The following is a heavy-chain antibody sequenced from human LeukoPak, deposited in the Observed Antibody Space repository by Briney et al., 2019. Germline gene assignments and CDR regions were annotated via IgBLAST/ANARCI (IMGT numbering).Heavy chain of an antibody. CDR2: ISYDGSNK. CDR3: ARDLTYYDILTGLFY. Sequence: PGGPLRLSCAASGFTFSSYAMHWVRQAPGKGLEWVAVISYDGSNKYYADSVKGRFTISRDNSKNTLYLQMNSLRAEDTAVYYCARDLTYYDILTGLFYWGQGTLVTVSS. V-gene: IGHV3-30*04. D-gene: IGHD3-9*01. J-gene: IGHJ4*02. CDR1: GFTFSSYA.